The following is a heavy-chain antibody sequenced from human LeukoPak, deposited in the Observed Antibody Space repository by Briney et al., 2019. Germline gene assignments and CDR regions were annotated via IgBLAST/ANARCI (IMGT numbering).Heavy chain of an antibody. CDR1: GFTFSSYW. Sequence: GGSLRLSCAASGFTFSSYWMHWVRQAPGKGLVWVSRINSDGSSTIYADSVKGRFTISRDNAKKTLYLQMNSLRAEDTAVYYCARGTSSVFYHYYYMDVWGKGTTVTVSS. J-gene: IGHJ6*03. V-gene: IGHV3-74*01. CDR3: ARGTSSVFYHYYYMDV. D-gene: IGHD3-22*01. CDR2: INSDGSST.